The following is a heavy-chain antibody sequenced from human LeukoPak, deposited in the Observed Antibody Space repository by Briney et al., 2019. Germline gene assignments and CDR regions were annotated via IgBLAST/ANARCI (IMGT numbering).Heavy chain of an antibody. CDR2: IWYDGSNK. Sequence: GGSLRLSCAASGFTFSSYGMHWVRQAPGKGLEWVAVIWYDGSNKYYVDSVKGRFTISRDNSKNTLYLQMNSLRAEDTAVYYFARNKFNPSGQRYFDYWGQGTLVNVSS. J-gene: IGHJ4*02. V-gene: IGHV3-33*01. D-gene: IGHD3-10*01. CDR3: ARNKFNPSGQRYFDY. CDR1: GFTFSSYG.